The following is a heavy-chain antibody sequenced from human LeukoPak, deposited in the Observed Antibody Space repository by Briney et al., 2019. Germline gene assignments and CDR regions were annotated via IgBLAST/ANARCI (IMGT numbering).Heavy chain of an antibody. CDR2: ISGSSSTI. CDR3: ARGSTYYDSSGQAPFDY. V-gene: IGHV3-48*01. CDR1: GFTFSSYS. J-gene: IGHJ4*02. D-gene: IGHD3-22*01. Sequence: PGGSLRLSCAASGFTFSSYSMNWVRQAPGKGLEWGSYISGSSSTIYYTDSVKGRLTISRDNGKNTLYLQMNSLRAEDTAVYYCARGSTYYDSSGQAPFDYWGQGTLVTVSS.